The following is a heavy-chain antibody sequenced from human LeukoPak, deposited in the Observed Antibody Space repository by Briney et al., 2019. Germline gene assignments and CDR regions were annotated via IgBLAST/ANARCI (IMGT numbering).Heavy chain of an antibody. CDR1: GGSISNYY. V-gene: IGHV3-7*03. J-gene: IGHJ4*02. D-gene: IGHD3-9*01. CDR2: IKQDGSEK. Sequence: ETLCLTCTVSGGSISNYYWSWIRQPPGKGLEWVANIKQDGSEKYYMDSVKGRFTISRDNAKNSLYLQMNSLRAEDTAVYYCARSPHILTGENFDYWGQGTLVTVSS. CDR3: ARSPHILTGENFDY.